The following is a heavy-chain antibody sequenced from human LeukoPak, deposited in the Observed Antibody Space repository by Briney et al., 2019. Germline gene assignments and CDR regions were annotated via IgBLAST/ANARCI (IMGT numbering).Heavy chain of an antibody. Sequence: SETLSLTCTVSGDSISSGGYYWSWIRQHPGKGLEWIGYISYSGTTYYNPSLKSRVTISTDTSKSQFSLRVSSVTAADTAVYYCARAPARFGELRAQWFDPWGQGTLVTVSS. V-gene: IGHV4-31*03. CDR1: GDSISSGGYY. CDR3: ARAPARFGELRAQWFDP. J-gene: IGHJ5*02. CDR2: ISYSGTT. D-gene: IGHD3-10*01.